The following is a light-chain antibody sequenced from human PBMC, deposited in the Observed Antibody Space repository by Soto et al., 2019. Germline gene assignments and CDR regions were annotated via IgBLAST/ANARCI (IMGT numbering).Light chain of an antibody. J-gene: IGLJ3*02. CDR3: SSYTSSSTYWV. V-gene: IGLV2-14*01. CDR2: DVS. Sequence: QSALTQPASVSGSPGQSITISCTGTRSDVGGYNYVSWYQQHPGKAPKLMILDVSSRPSGVSNRFSGSKSGNTASLTISGLQAEDEAHYFCSSYTSSSTYWVFGGGTQLTVL. CDR1: RSDVGGYNY.